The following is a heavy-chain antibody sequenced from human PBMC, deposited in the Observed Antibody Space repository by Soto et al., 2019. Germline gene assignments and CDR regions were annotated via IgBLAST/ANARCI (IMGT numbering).Heavy chain of an antibody. Sequence: EVQLVDSGGGLVQPGGSLRLSCAASGFFFRSYWMQWVRQGPGKGLVWVSRINSDGSNTYYADSVRGRFTISRDNAKNTLYLEMTSLRAEDTAVYYCAREGVCNGDCCSDYWGRGTLVTVSS. J-gene: IGHJ4*02. CDR3: AREGVCNGDCCSDY. V-gene: IGHV3-74*01. CDR2: INSDGSNT. CDR1: GFFFRSYW. D-gene: IGHD2-21*02.